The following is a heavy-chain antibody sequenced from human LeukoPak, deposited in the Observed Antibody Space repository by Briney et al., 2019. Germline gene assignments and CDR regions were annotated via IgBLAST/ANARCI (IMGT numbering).Heavy chain of an antibody. D-gene: IGHD6-13*01. CDR1: GYTFTSYG. J-gene: IGHJ4*02. Sequence: ASVKVSCKASGYTFTSYGISWVRQAPGQGLEWMGWITPYNGNTNYAHNLRDRVTMTTDTSTTTAYLELRSLTSDDTAIYYCAREAAAGVYFEYWGQGTLVTVSS. CDR2: ITPYNGNT. V-gene: IGHV1-18*01. CDR3: AREAAAGVYFEY.